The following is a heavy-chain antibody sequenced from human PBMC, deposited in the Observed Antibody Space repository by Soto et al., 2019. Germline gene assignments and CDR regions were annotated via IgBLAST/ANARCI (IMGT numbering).Heavy chain of an antibody. CDR3: AAPHIVVVNSGYFQH. J-gene: IGHJ1*01. Sequence: QVQLVQSGAEVKKPGSSVKVSCKASGGTFSSYAISWVRQAPGQGLEWMGGIIPIFGTANYAQKFQGRVTITADESRSTAYMGLSSLRSEDTAVYYCAAPHIVVVNSGYFQHWAKATLVTVSS. D-gene: IGHD2-21*01. CDR2: IIPIFGTA. V-gene: IGHV1-69*01. CDR1: GGTFSSYA.